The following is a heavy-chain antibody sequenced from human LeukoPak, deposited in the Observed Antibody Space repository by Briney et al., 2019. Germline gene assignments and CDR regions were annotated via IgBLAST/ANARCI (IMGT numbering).Heavy chain of an antibody. D-gene: IGHD1-26*01. J-gene: IGHJ4*02. CDR3: ARDEGAGATTDY. V-gene: IGHV1-18*01. CDR1: GYTFTIHG. Sequence: GASVKASCKGSGYTFTIHGISWVRQAPGQGPEWMGWISAYNGNTNYAQKFQGRVTMTTDTSTSTAYVELRSLRSDDTAVYYCARDEGAGATTDYWGQGTLVTVSS. CDR2: ISAYNGNT.